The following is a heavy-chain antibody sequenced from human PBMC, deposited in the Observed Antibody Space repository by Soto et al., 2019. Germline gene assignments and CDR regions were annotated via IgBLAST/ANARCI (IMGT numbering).Heavy chain of an antibody. CDR1: GFIFNTYG. V-gene: IGHV3-30*18. D-gene: IGHD2-2*01. CDR2: ISYDGSNK. CDR3: AKGQNCSTTSCYFYFYGMDV. J-gene: IGHJ6*02. Sequence: QVQLVESGGGVVQPGRSLRLSCAASGFIFNTYGMHWVRQAPGKGLEWVAVISYDGSNKYYAGSVKGRLTISRDNSKNTLYLQMNSLRAEDTAVYYCAKGQNCSTTSCYFYFYGMDVWGQGTKVAVSS.